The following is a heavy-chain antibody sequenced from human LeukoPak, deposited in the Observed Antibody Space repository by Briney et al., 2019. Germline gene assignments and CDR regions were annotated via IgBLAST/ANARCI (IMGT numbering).Heavy chain of an antibody. CDR3: ARDQATIVLGYFDY. Sequence: SETLSLTCSVSGVSISTEFWSWIRQPAGKGLEWIGRIFTSGSTSYNPSLKSRVNMSIDTSKNKFSLKLSSVTAADTAVYYCARDQATIVLGYFDYWGQGTLVTVSS. V-gene: IGHV4-4*07. CDR1: GVSISTEF. J-gene: IGHJ4*02. CDR2: IFTSGST. D-gene: IGHD1-26*01.